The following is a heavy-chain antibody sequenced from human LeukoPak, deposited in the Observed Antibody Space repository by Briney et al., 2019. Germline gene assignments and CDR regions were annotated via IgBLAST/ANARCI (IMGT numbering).Heavy chain of an antibody. V-gene: IGHV4-39*01. J-gene: IGHJ4*02. CDR3: ARRGVYGSENYFEY. CDR1: GASVYSGDYY. CDR2: IFYTGST. Sequence: SETLSLTCSVVGASVYSGDYYWAWIRQPPGKSLEYIGSIFYTGSTYDNPSLTGRISMSVDTSKNQFSLNLASVTATDTAVYYCARRGVYGSENYFEYWGRGVLVIVPS. D-gene: IGHD3-10*01.